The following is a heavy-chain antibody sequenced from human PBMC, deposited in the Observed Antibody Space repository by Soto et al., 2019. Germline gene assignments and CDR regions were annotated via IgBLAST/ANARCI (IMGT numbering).Heavy chain of an antibody. CDR1: GFTVSSNY. D-gene: IGHD2-21*01. CDR2: IYSGGST. Sequence: GGSLRLSCAASGFTVSSNYMSWVRQAPGKGLEWVSVIYSGGSTYYADSVKGRFTISRHNSKNTLYLQMNSLRAEDTAVYYCARARGLWWSYYYYYYMDVWGKGTTVTVSS. V-gene: IGHV3-53*04. CDR3: ARARGLWWSYYYYYYMDV. J-gene: IGHJ6*03.